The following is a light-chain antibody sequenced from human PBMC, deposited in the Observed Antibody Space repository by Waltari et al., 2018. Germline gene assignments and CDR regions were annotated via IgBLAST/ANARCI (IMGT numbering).Light chain of an antibody. Sequence: QSALTQPASVSGSPGQSITISCTGTNSDIGYYNYVSWYQQYPGKPPQLMIFDVTRWPSGVSHRFSGSKSVNTASLTISWLQAEDEADYFCAAYTSTNTVIFGGGTKVTVL. CDR1: NSDIGYYNY. CDR3: AAYTSTNTVI. CDR2: DVT. J-gene: IGLJ2*01. V-gene: IGLV2-14*01.